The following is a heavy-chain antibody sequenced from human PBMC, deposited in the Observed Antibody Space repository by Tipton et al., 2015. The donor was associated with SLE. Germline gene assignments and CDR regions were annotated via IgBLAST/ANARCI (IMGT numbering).Heavy chain of an antibody. J-gene: IGHJ6*02. Sequence: TLSLTCTVSGVSISSGRYYWNWIRQPAGKGLEWIGRIDSTGNTNYNPSLRSRITISIDPAKNQFSLKLTSVTAADTAVYYCARGMVTWRGAIIGVDVWGQGTWVNVSS. CDR3: ARGMVTWRGAIIGVDV. V-gene: IGHV4-61*02. D-gene: IGHD2-21*02. CDR2: IDSTGNT. CDR1: GVSISSGRYY.